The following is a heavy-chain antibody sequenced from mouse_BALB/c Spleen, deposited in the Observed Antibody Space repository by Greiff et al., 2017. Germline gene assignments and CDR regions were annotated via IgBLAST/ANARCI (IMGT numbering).Heavy chain of an antibody. Sequence: EVQVVESGGGLVKPGGSLKLSCAASGFTFSSYAMSWVRQSPEKRLEWVAEISSGGSYTYYPDTVTGRFTISRDNAKNTLYLEMSSLRSEDTAMYYCARSYYGSSYGYAMDYWGQGTSVTVSA. D-gene: IGHD1-1*01. CDR3: ARSYYGSSYGYAMDY. CDR1: GFTFSSYA. V-gene: IGHV5-9-4*01. J-gene: IGHJ4*01. CDR2: ISSGGSYT.